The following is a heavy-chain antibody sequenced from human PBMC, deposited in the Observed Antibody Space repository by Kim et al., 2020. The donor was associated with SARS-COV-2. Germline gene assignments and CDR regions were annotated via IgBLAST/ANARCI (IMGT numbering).Heavy chain of an antibody. CDR3: ATTTYQLLSLDAFDI. J-gene: IGHJ3*02. CDR2: FDPEDGET. CDR1: GYTLTELS. Sequence: ASVKVSCKVSGYTLTELSMHWVRQAPGKGLEWMGGFDPEDGETIYAQKFQGRVTMTEDTSTDTAYMELSSLRSEDTAVYYCATTTYQLLSLDAFDIWGQGTMVTVSS. V-gene: IGHV1-24*01. D-gene: IGHD2-2*01.